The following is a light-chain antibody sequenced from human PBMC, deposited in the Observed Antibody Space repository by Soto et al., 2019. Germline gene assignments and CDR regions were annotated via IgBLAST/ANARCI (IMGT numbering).Light chain of an antibody. CDR3: AAWDDSLNGRV. V-gene: IGLV1-40*01. CDR2: YDN. Sequence: QSVLTQPPSVSGAPGQRVTISSTGSSSNIGANYDVHWYQQRPGTAPKLLIYYDNLRPSGVPDRISGSKSGTSASLAISGLQSDDEADYYCAAWDDSLNGRVFGTGTKLTVL. J-gene: IGLJ1*01. CDR1: SSNIGANYD.